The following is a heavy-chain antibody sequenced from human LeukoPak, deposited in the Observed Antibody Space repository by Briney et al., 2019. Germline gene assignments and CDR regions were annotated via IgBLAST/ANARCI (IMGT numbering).Heavy chain of an antibody. D-gene: IGHD2-21*01. CDR3: ARDVAIPPPKNYYYMDV. Sequence: SVKVSCKASGGTFSSYAISWVRQAPGQGLEWMGRIIPNFGTANYAQKFQGRVTITTDESRSTAYMELSSLRSEDTAVYYCARDVAIPPPKNYYYMDVWGKGTTVTVSS. CDR2: IIPNFGTA. V-gene: IGHV1-69*05. CDR1: GGTFSSYA. J-gene: IGHJ6*03.